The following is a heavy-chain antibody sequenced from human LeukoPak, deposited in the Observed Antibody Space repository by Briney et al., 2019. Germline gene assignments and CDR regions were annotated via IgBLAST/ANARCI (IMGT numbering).Heavy chain of an antibody. CDR2: ISGSGGST. Sequence: GGSLRLSCAASGFTFSSYAMSWVRQAPGKGLEWVSAISGSGGSTYYADSVKGRFTISRDNSKNTLYLQMNSLRAEDTAVYYCARDVYDILTGYYPFDYWGQGTLVTVSS. CDR3: ARDVYDILTGYYPFDY. V-gene: IGHV3-23*01. CDR1: GFTFSSYA. J-gene: IGHJ4*02. D-gene: IGHD3-9*01.